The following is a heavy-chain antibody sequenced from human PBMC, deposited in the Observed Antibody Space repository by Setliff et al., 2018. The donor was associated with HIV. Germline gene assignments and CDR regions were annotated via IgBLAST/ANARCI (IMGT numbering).Heavy chain of an antibody. D-gene: IGHD6-19*01. V-gene: IGHV1-46*01. CDR2: INTSGGSA. CDR1: GHTSTSYP. Sequence: GASVKVSCKASGHTSTSYPMHWVRQAPGQGLEWMGVINTSGGSAGYAEKFRGRVTMTRDTSTNTVYMDLRNLRSEDTAVYYRARNQGDASGWYAGDYWGHGTLVTVSS. J-gene: IGHJ4*01. CDR3: ARNQGDASGWYAGDY.